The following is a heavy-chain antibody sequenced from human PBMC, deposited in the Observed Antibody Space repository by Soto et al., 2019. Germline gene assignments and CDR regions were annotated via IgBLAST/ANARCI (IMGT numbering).Heavy chain of an antibody. J-gene: IGHJ4*02. CDR2: ISYDGSNK. D-gene: IGHD2-21*02. Sequence: SLRLSCAASGFTFSSYGMHWVRQAPGKGLEWVAVISYDGSNKYYADSVKGRFTISRDNSKNTLYLQMNSLRAEDTAVYYCAKDVNSCGGDCYGVDYWGQGTLVTVSS. CDR3: AKDVNSCGGDCYGVDY. V-gene: IGHV3-30*18. CDR1: GFTFSSYG.